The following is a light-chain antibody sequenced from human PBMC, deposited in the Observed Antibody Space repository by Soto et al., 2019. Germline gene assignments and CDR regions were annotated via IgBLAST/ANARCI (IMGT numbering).Light chain of an antibody. CDR1: SSDVGAYDY. Sequence: QFALTQPASVSGSPGQSITISWTGTSSDVGAYDYVSWYQQHPDKAPKLMIYEVSNRPSGVSHRFSASKSVNTATLTISGLQAEDEADYYCSSYTSSSTRVFGTGTKLTVL. CDR3: SSYTSSSTRV. J-gene: IGLJ1*01. CDR2: EVS. V-gene: IGLV2-14*03.